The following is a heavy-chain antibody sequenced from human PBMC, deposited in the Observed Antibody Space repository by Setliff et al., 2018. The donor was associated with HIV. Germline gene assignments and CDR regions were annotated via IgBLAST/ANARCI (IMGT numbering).Heavy chain of an antibody. Sequence: PSETLSLTCAVYGGSFSGYYWSWIRQPPGKGLEWIGYISSSGGTDYNPSLNSRIIISIDTSKNQILLRLSSVTAADTAVYYCARLSGGMVPNYWGQGTLVTVSS. D-gene: IGHD3-10*01. CDR3: ARLSGGMVPNY. CDR1: GGSFSGYY. V-gene: IGHV4-34*01. CDR2: ISSSGGT. J-gene: IGHJ4*02.